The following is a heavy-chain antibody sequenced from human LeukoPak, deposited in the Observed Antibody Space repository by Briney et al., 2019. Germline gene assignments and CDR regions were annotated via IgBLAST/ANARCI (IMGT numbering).Heavy chain of an antibody. Sequence: ASVKVSCKASGYTFTDYYIHWVRQAPGQGLEWTGWIYPNSGATQYSRKFQGRVTMARATSISTAYMELSRLTSDDTAVYYCASVTYSTPSSWDYWGQGTLVTVSS. V-gene: IGHV1-2*02. CDR3: ASVTYSTPSSWDY. J-gene: IGHJ4*02. CDR1: GYTFTDYY. CDR2: IYPNSGAT. D-gene: IGHD6-13*01.